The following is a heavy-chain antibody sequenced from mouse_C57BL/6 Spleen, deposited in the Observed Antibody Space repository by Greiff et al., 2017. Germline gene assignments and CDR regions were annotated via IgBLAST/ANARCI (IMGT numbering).Heavy chain of an antibody. CDR1: GYTFTSYW. J-gene: IGHJ1*03. V-gene: IGHV1-53*01. CDR2: INPSNGGT. Sequence: QVQLQQPGPELVKPGASVKLSCKASGYTFTSYWMHWVKQRPGQGLEWIGHINPSNGGTHYNEKFKSKATLTVDKSSRTAYMQRSSLTSEVSAVYYCARRGLYWSVDVWGTGTTVTVSS. CDR3: ARRGLYWSVDV.